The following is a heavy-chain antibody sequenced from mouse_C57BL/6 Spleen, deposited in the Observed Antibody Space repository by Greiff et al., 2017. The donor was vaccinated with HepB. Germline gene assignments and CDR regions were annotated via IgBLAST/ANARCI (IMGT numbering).Heavy chain of an antibody. V-gene: IGHV1-39*01. D-gene: IGHD2-1*01. CDR3: AIIYYGNDYYAMDY. Sequence: EVQLQQSGPELVKPGASVKISCKASGYSFTDYNMNWVKQSNGKSLEWIGVINPNYGTTSYNQKFKGKATLTVDQSSSTAYMQLNSLTSEDSAVYYCAIIYYGNDYYAMDYWGQGTSVTVSS. CDR1: GYSFTDYN. CDR2: INPNYGTT. J-gene: IGHJ4*01.